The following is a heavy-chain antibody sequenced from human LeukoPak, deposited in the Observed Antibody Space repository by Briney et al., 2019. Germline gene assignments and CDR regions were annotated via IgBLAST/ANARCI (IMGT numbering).Heavy chain of an antibody. CDR2: IIPIFGTA. CDR1: GGTFISYA. Sequence: SVKVSCKASGGTFISYAISWVRQAPGQGLEWMGGIIPIFGTANYAQKFQGRVTITADESTSTAYMELSSLRSEDTAVYYCAREWGYCSSTICPPGYWGQGTLVTVSS. CDR3: AREWGYCSSTICPPGY. V-gene: IGHV1-69*13. D-gene: IGHD2-2*01. J-gene: IGHJ4*02.